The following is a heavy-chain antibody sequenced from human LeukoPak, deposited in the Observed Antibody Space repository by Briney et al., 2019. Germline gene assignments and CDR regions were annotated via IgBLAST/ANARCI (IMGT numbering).Heavy chain of an antibody. CDR2: ISSSGSTI. D-gene: IGHD3-10*02. V-gene: IGHV3-48*04. CDR1: RFTFSNYG. Sequence: GRSLRLSCAASRFTFSNYGMHWVRQAPGKGLEGVSYISSSGSTIYYADSVKGRFTISRDNAKNSLYLQMNSLRAEDTAVYYCAELGITMIGGVWGKGTTVTISS. J-gene: IGHJ6*04. CDR3: AELGITMIGGV.